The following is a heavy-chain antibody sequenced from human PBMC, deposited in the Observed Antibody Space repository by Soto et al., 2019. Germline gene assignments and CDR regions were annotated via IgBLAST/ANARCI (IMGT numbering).Heavy chain of an antibody. V-gene: IGHV3-43*01. D-gene: IGHD2-2*01. J-gene: IGHJ5*02. CDR2: ISWDGGST. CDR3: AKAVVPAAGNWFDP. CDR1: GFTFDDYT. Sequence: GGSLRLSCAASGFTFDDYTMHWVRQAPGKGLEWVSLISWDGGSTCYADSVKGRFTISRDNSKNSLYLQMNSLRTEDTALYYCAKAVVPAAGNWFDPWGQGTLVTVS.